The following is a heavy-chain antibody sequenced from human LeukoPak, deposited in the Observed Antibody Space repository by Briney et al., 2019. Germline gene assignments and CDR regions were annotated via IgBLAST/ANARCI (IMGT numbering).Heavy chain of an antibody. D-gene: IGHD3-3*01. V-gene: IGHV4-4*07. CDR3: ARASNYDFWSGFPLLDL. Sequence: SETLSLTCTVSGGSISSYYWSWIRQPAGKGLEWIGRIYTSGSTNYNPSLKSRVTMSVDTSKSQFSLKLSSVTAADTAVYYCARASNYDFWSGFPLLDLWGRGTLVTVSS. CDR1: GGSISSYY. J-gene: IGHJ2*01. CDR2: IYTSGST.